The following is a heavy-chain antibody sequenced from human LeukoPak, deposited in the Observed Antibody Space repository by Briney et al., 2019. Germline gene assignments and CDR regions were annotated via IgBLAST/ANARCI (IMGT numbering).Heavy chain of an antibody. D-gene: IGHD3-3*01. Sequence: KPSETLSLTCTVSGGSISSSSYYWGWIRQPPGKGLEWIGSIYYSGSTYYNPSLKSRVTISVDTSKNQFSLKLSSVTAADTAVYYCAEEGAISLTPDAFDIWGQGTMVTVSS. CDR1: GGSISSSSYY. V-gene: IGHV4-39*01. J-gene: IGHJ3*02. CDR2: IYYSGST. CDR3: AEEGAISLTPDAFDI.